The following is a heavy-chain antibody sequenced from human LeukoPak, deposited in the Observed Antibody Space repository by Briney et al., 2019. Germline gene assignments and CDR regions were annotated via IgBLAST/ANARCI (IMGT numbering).Heavy chain of an antibody. D-gene: IGHD3-22*01. CDR3: ATGRPYYYDSSGYYDY. J-gene: IGHJ4*02. Sequence: GGSLRLSCAASGFTFSSYGMHWVRQAPGKGLEWVAVISYDGSNKYYADSVEGRFTISRDNSKNTLYLQMNSLRAEDTAVYYCATGRPYYYDSSGYYDYWGQGTLVTVSS. CDR1: GFTFSSYG. V-gene: IGHV3-30*03. CDR2: ISYDGSNK.